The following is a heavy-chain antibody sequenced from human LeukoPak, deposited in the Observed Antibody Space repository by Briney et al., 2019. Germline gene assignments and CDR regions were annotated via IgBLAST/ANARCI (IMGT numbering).Heavy chain of an antibody. D-gene: IGHD1-26*01. J-gene: IGHJ4*02. CDR1: GFTVSSNY. CDR3: ARVGLLGEWELLDY. Sequence: PGGSLRLSCAASGFTVSSNYMSWVRQAPGKGLEWVSVIYSGGSTYYAGSVKGRFTISRDNSKNTLYLQMNSLRAEDTAVYYCARVGLLGEWELLDYWGQGTLVTVSS. V-gene: IGHV3-53*01. CDR2: IYSGGST.